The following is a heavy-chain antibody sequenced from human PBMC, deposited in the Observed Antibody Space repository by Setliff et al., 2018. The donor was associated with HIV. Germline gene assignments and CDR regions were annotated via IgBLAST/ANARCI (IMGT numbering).Heavy chain of an antibody. CDR3: ARGRGRYYDSRGYLDY. CDR1: GYTFTSYD. D-gene: IGHD3-22*01. V-gene: IGHV1-8*03. J-gene: IGHJ4*02. Sequence: VASVKVSCKTSGYTFTSYDINWVRQATGQGLEWMGWMNPNSGNRGYAQKFQGRVTISRNTSISTAYMELSGLRSEDTAVYYCARGRGRYYDSRGYLDYWGQGTLVTVSS. CDR2: MNPNSGNR.